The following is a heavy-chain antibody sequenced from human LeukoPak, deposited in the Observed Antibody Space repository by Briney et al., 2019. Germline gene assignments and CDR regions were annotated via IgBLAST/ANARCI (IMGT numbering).Heavy chain of an antibody. Sequence: GGSLRLSCAASGFTFSSYSMNWVRQAPGKGLEWVSYISSSSSTIYYADSVKGRFTISRDNSKNTLYLQMNSLRAEDTAVYYCARDLGYYPGWGQGTLVTVSS. CDR2: ISSSSSTI. J-gene: IGHJ1*01. CDR1: GFTFSSYS. V-gene: IGHV3-48*01. D-gene: IGHD3-10*01. CDR3: ARDLGYYPG.